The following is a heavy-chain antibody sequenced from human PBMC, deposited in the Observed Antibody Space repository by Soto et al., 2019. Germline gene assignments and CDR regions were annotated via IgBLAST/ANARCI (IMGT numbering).Heavy chain of an antibody. V-gene: IGHV3-23*01. CDR3: GKPLGGYDYYGMDV. CDR2: ISSSGGST. J-gene: IGHJ6*02. CDR1: GFTFSSYA. D-gene: IGHD3-16*01. Sequence: EVQLLESGGGLVQPGGSLGLSCAASGFTFSSYAMAWVRQAPGKGLEWVSGISSSGGSTYYADSVKGRFTISRDNSKNTLYLQTNSLRAEDTAVYYCGKPLGGYDYYGMDVWGQGTTVTVSS.